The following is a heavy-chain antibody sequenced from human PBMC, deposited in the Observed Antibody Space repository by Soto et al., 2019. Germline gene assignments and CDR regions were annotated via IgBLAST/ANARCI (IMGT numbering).Heavy chain of an antibody. D-gene: IGHD5-12*01. CDR3: TRAQSGYDKRLDY. J-gene: IGHJ4*02. V-gene: IGHV3-72*01. CDR1: GFTFSDHY. CDR2: IRNKANSYTT. Sequence: EVQVVESGGGLVQPGGSLRLSCAASGFTFSDHYMDWVRQAPGKGLEWVGRIRNKANSYTTEYAASVKGRFTISRDDSKNSLYLEMNSLKTEDTVLYYDTRAQSGYDKRLDYWGQGTLVTVSS.